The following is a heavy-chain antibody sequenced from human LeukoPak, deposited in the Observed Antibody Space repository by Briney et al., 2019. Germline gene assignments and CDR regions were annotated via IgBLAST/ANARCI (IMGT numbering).Heavy chain of an antibody. CDR2: INPNSGGT. J-gene: IGHJ4*02. CDR3: ARGWLHKDY. D-gene: IGHD5-24*01. V-gene: IGHV1-2*02. CDR1: GYTFTVYY. Sequence: ASVTVSFTASGYTFTVYYMHWVRQAPGQGIEWMGWINPNSGGTNYAQKFQGRVTMTRDTSISTAYMELSRLRSDDTAVYYCARGWLHKDYWGQGTLVTVSS.